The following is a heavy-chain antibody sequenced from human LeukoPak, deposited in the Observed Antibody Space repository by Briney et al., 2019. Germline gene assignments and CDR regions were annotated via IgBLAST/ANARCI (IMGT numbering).Heavy chain of an antibody. Sequence: KPSETLSLTCTVSGYSISSGYYWGWIRQPPGQGLEWIGSIYHSGSTYHNPSPQSRVTIAGDMSKNQFSLKVSSVTAADTAVYYWARLNMGVVIVDYWGQGTLVTVSS. CDR3: ARLNMGVVIVDY. J-gene: IGHJ4*02. V-gene: IGHV4-38-2*02. D-gene: IGHD3-3*01. CDR2: IYHSGST. CDR1: GYSISSGYY.